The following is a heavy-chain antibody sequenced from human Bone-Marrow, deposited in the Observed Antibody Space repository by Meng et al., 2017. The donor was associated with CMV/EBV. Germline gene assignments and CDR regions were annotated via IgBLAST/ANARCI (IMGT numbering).Heavy chain of an antibody. CDR3: AKDGWDIVVVPAALHYGMDV. CDR1: GFTFSSYA. CDR2: ISGSGGST. Sequence: LSLTCAASGFTFSSYAMSWVRQAPGKGLEWVSAISGSGGSTYYADSVKGRFTISRDNSKNTLYLQMNSLRAEDTAVYYCAKDGWDIVVVPAALHYGMDVWGQGTTVTASS. J-gene: IGHJ6*02. D-gene: IGHD2-2*02. V-gene: IGHV3-23*01.